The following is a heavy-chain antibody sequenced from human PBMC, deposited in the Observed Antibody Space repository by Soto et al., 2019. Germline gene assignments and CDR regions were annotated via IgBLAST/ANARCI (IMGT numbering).Heavy chain of an antibody. D-gene: IGHD6-19*01. CDR2: IYNGGST. CDR3: ASRSSGWSRGAFDI. V-gene: IGHV3-66*01. Sequence: GGSLRLSCAASGFTVSSNYMSWVRQAPGKGLEWVSVIYNGGSTYYADSVKGRFTISRDNSKNTLYLQMNSLRAEDTAVYYCASRSSGWSRGAFDIWGQGTMVTVSS. J-gene: IGHJ3*02. CDR1: GFTVSSNY.